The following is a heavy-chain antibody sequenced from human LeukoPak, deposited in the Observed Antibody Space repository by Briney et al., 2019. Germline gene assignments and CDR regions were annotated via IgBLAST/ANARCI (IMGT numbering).Heavy chain of an antibody. CDR2: ISSSGSTI. J-gene: IGHJ6*03. CDR1: GFNFNNYE. D-gene: IGHD2-21*01. V-gene: IGHV3-48*03. CDR3: ARDDGAYYQYSMDV. Sequence: GGSLRLSCVVSGFNFNNYEMNGVRQAPGKGLEWVSYISSSGSTIYYADSVKGGFTISRDNAKNSLYLQMNSLRAEDTAVYYCARDDGAYYQYSMDVWGKGTTVTVSS.